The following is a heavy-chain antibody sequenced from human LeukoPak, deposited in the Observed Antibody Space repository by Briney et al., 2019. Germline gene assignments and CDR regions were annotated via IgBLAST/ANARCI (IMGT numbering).Heavy chain of an antibody. V-gene: IGHV3-30-3*01. D-gene: IGHD1-26*01. J-gene: IGHJ4*02. Sequence: GGSLRLSCAASGFTFSSYVMHWVRQAPGKGLEWVAVISYDASNKYYAHSVKGRFTISRDNSKNTLYLQMHSLRAEHTAVYYCARVSYDYWGQGTLVTVSS. CDR2: ISYDASNK. CDR1: GFTFSSYV. CDR3: ARVSYDY.